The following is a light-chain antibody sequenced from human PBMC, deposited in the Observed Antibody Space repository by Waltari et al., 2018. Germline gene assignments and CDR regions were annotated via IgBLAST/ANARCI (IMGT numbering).Light chain of an antibody. Sequence: QSALTQPASVSGSPGQSITISCTGTSSDVGGYNYVSWYQQHPGKAPKLMIYDVSKRPSAVSNRFSGSKSGNTASLTISGLQAEDEADYYCSSYTSSSTWVFGGVTKLTVL. CDR3: SSYTSSSTWV. CDR2: DVS. J-gene: IGLJ3*02. CDR1: SSDVGGYNY. V-gene: IGLV2-14*01.